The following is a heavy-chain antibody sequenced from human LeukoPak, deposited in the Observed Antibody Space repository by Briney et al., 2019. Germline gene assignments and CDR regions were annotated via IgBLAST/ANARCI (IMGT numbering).Heavy chain of an antibody. J-gene: IGHJ4*02. CDR1: GGSISSYY. CDR2: IYYSGST. D-gene: IGHD6-19*01. V-gene: IGHV4-59*01. CDR3: AREVAGTLHFDH. Sequence: SETLSLTCTVSGGSISSYYWSWIRQPPGKGLEWIGYIYYSGSTNYNPSLKSRVTISVDTSKNQFSLKLSSVTAADTAVYYCAREVAGTLHFDHWGQGTLVTVSS.